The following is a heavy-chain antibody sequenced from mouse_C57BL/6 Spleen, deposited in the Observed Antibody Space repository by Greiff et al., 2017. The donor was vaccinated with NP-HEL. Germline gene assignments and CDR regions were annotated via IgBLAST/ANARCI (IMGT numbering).Heavy chain of an antibody. V-gene: IGHV1-22*01. CDR3: ARRTMVTPYYFDY. Sequence: VQLQQSGPELVKPGASVKMSCKASGYTFTDYNMHWVKQSHGKSLEWIGYINPNNGGTSYNQKFKGKATLTVNKSSSTAYMELRSLTSEDSAVYYCARRTMVTPYYFDYWGQGTTLTVSS. D-gene: IGHD2-2*01. CDR1: GYTFTDYN. CDR2: INPNNGGT. J-gene: IGHJ2*01.